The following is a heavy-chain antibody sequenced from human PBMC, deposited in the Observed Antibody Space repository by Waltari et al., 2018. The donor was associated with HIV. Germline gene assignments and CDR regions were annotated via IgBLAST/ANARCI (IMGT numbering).Heavy chain of an antibody. D-gene: IGHD6-6*01. Sequence: QVQLQESGPGLVKPSETLSLTCTVAGGSISSYYWSWIRQPPGKGLEWIGYIYYSGSTNYNPSLKSRVTISVDTSKNQFSLKLSSVTAADTAVYYCARVGIAARPWAFDIWGQGTMVTVSS. V-gene: IGHV4-59*01. J-gene: IGHJ3*02. CDR1: GGSISSYY. CDR2: IYYSGST. CDR3: ARVGIAARPWAFDI.